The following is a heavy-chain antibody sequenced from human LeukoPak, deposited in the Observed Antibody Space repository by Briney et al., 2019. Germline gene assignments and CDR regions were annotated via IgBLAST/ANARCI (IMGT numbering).Heavy chain of an antibody. D-gene: IGHD4-11*01. CDR3: ARDSPGYSTGGDWFDP. J-gene: IGHJ5*02. V-gene: IGHV1-69*13. CDR1: GGTFSSYA. CDR2: IIPIFGTA. Sequence: ASVKVSCKASGGTFSSYAISWVRQAPGQGLEWMGGIIPIFGTANYAQKFQGRVTITADESTSTAYMELSSLRSEDAAVYYCARDSPGYSTGGDWFDPWGQGTLVTVSS.